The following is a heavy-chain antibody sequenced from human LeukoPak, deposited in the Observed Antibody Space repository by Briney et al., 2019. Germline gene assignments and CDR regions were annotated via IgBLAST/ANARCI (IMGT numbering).Heavy chain of an antibody. CDR3: AREGLRFLEWSPTNYYYYGIDV. D-gene: IGHD3-3*01. CDR2: INHSGST. Sequence: SETLSLTCAVYGGSFSGYYWSWIRQPPGKGLEWIGEINHSGSTNYNPSLKSRVTISVDTSKNQFSLKLSSVTAADTAVYYCAREGLRFLEWSPTNYYYYGIDVWGQGTTVTVSS. V-gene: IGHV4-34*01. CDR1: GGSFSGYY. J-gene: IGHJ6*02.